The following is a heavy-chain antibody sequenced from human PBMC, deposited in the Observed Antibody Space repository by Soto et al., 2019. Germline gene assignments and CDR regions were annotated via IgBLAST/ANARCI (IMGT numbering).Heavy chain of an antibody. J-gene: IGHJ4*02. CDR2: IWYDGSNK. D-gene: IGHD3-10*01. CDR3: ARDFKSLLWFGELSGNYFDY. V-gene: IGHV3-33*01. Sequence: GGSLRLSCAASGFTFSSYGMHWVRQAPGKGLEWVAVIWYDGSNKYYADSVKGRFTISRDNSKNTLYLQMNSLRAEDTAVYYCARDFKSLLWFGELSGNYFDYWGQGTLVTVSS. CDR1: GFTFSSYG.